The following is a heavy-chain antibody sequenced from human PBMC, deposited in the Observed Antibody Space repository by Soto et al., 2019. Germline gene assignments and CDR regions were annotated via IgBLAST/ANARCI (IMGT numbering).Heavy chain of an antibody. CDR3: ARGYCSGGNCYSGMDV. CDR2: IIPISGTT. J-gene: IGHJ6*02. V-gene: IGHV1-69*13. CDR1: GGTFSTHA. Sequence: SVKVSCKASGGTFSTHAIIWVRQAPGHGLEWMGGIIPISGTTYYTQKFRGRVTITADEPTSTAFMELSSLKSDDTAVFYCARGYCSGGNCYSGMDVWGQGTMVTVSS. D-gene: IGHD2-15*01.